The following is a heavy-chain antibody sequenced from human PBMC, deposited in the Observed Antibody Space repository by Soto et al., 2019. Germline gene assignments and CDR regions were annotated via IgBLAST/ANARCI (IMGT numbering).Heavy chain of an antibody. CDR3: ARGVLVATVTTVGYYGMDV. Sequence: QVQLVQSGAEVKKPGSSVKVSCKASGGTFSSYTISWVRQAPGQGLEWMGRIIPILGIANYAQKFQGRVTFTADKSTSTAYMELSSLGSEDTAVFYCARGVLVATVTTVGYYGMDVWGQGTTVTVS. CDR1: GGTFSSYT. CDR2: IIPILGIA. V-gene: IGHV1-69*02. D-gene: IGHD4-17*01. J-gene: IGHJ6*02.